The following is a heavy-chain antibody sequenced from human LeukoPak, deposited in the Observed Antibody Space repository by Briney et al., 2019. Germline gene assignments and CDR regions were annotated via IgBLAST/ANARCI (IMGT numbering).Heavy chain of an antibody. CDR2: IYHSGST. V-gene: IGHV4-38-2*02. CDR1: GGSISSYY. D-gene: IGHD6-19*01. CDR3: ARSIAVAVHSFNWFDP. J-gene: IGHJ5*02. Sequence: SETLSLTCTVSGGSISSYYWGWIRQPPGKGLEWIGSIYHSGSTYYNPSLKSRVTISVDTSKNQFSLKLSSVTAADTAVYYCARSIAVAVHSFNWFDPWGQGTLVTVSS.